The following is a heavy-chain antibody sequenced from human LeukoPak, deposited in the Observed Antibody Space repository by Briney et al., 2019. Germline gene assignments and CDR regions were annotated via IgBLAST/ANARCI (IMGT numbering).Heavy chain of an antibody. CDR3: ARGRNFHYYYYMDV. Sequence: PSETLSLTCTVSGGSISSDYWSWIRQPPGKGLEWIGYIYYSGSTNYNPSLKSRVTISVDTSKNQFSLKLSSVTAADTAVYYCARGRNFHYYYYMDVWGKGTTVTVSS. CDR1: GGSISSDY. J-gene: IGHJ6*03. CDR2: IYYSGST. D-gene: IGHD1-14*01. V-gene: IGHV4-59*01.